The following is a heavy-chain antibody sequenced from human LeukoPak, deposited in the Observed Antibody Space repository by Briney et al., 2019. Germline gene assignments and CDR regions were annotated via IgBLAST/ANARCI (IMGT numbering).Heavy chain of an antibody. Sequence: GGSLRLSCAASGFTFSRHWMTYVRQAPGKGLEWVSYISSGSSIIYYADSVKGRFTISRDNAKNSLYLQMNSLRAEDTAVYYCARNFVDWYYFDYWGQGTLVTVSS. CDR2: ISSGSSII. CDR1: GFTFSRHW. J-gene: IGHJ4*02. CDR3: ARNFVDWYYFDY. V-gene: IGHV3-48*04. D-gene: IGHD3-9*01.